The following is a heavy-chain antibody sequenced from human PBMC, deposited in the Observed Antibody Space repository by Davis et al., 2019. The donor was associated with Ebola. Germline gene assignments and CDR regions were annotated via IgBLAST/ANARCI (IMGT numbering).Heavy chain of an antibody. CDR1: GFTFSSYG. J-gene: IGHJ6*02. V-gene: IGHV3-48*02. D-gene: IGHD3-10*01. CDR2: ISSSSSTI. CDR3: ARDPYYYGSGSPPGRYYYGMDV. Sequence: GESLKISCAASGFTFSSYGMHWVRQAPGKGLEWVSYISSSSSTIYYADSVKGRFTISRDNAKNSLYLQMNSLRDEDTAVYYCARDPYYYGSGSPPGRYYYGMDVWGQGTTVTVSS.